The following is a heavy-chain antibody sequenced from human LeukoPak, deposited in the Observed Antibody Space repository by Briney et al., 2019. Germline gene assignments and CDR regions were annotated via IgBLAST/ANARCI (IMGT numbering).Heavy chain of an antibody. V-gene: IGHV3-30*02. J-gene: IGHJ4*02. CDR1: GFTFSTFA. Sequence: GGSLRLSCAASGFTFSTFAMIWVRQAPGKGLEWVAFIRHDGSNKYYADSVKGRFTISRDNSKNTLYLQMNSLRAEDTAVYYCAKDLYYYDSSGDFDYWGQGTLVTVSS. CDR3: AKDLYYYDSSGDFDY. CDR2: IRHDGSNK. D-gene: IGHD3-22*01.